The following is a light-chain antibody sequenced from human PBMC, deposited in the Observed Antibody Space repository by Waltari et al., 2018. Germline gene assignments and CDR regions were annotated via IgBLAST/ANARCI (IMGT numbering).Light chain of an antibody. CDR1: QSVSSGY. CDR3: SQYGSSPFT. V-gene: IGKV3-20*01. J-gene: IGKJ3*01. Sequence: EIVLTQSPGTLSLSPGERATLSCRASQSVSSGYLAWYQQKPGQAPRLLISGASSRATCIPDRFSGSGSGTDFTLTISRLEPEDFAVYYCSQYGSSPFTFGPGTKVDIK. CDR2: GAS.